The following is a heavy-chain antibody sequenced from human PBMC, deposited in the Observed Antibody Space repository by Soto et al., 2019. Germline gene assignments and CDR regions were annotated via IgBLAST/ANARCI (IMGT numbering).Heavy chain of an antibody. Sequence: QVQLQESGPGLVKPSQTLSLTCTVSGGSISSGDYYWSWIRQPPGKGLEWIGYIYYSGSTYYNPSPKGRVTISVDTSKNQFSRKRRSVTAADTAGYYCASKSYGYPFYAHWGQGTRVTVSS. J-gene: IGHJ4*02. D-gene: IGHD5-18*01. CDR1: GGSISSGDYY. CDR3: ASKSYGYPFYAH. CDR2: IYYSGST. V-gene: IGHV4-30-4*01.